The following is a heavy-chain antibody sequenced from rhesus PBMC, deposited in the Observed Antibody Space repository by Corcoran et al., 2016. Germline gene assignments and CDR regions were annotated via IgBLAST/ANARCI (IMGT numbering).Heavy chain of an antibody. J-gene: IGHJ4*01. D-gene: IGHD2-39*02. Sequence: QVQLQESGPGLVKPSETLSLTCAVSGGSVSSSNWWSWIRQPPGKGLEWIGYISGSSGSTYYNPSLKSRVTISTDTAKNQFSLKLSSVTAADTAVYYCARDLGYCSGGVSYYYFDYWGQGVLVTVSS. CDR1: GGSVSSSNW. CDR3: ARDLGYCSGGVSYYYFDY. V-gene: IGHV4-65*01. CDR2: ISGSSGST.